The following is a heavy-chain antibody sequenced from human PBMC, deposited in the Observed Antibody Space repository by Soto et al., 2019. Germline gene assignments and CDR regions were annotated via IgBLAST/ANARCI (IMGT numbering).Heavy chain of an antibody. V-gene: IGHV1-69*13. CDR3: ARLRLGELSPKDY. D-gene: IGHD3-16*02. CDR1: GGTFSSYA. CDR2: IIPIFGTA. Sequence: VASVKVSCKASGGTFSSYAISWVRQAPGQGLEWMGGIIPIFGTANYAQKFQGRVTITADESTSTAYMELSSLRSEDTAVYYCARLRLGELSPKDYWGQGTLVTVSS. J-gene: IGHJ4*02.